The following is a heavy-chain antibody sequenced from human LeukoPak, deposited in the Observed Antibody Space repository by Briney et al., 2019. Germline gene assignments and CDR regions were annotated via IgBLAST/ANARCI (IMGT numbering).Heavy chain of an antibody. J-gene: IGHJ4*02. V-gene: IGHV4-39*01. Sequence: SETLSLTCSVFGGSITSSSHYWGWIRQPPGKGLEWVGVVYYSGSTYNNPSLKGRITMSVDTSKNQFSLKMSSVTAADTALYYCARQYRDSSGYVYFDLWGQGTLVTVSS. CDR2: VYYSGST. CDR3: ARQYRDSSGYVYFDL. D-gene: IGHD3-22*01. CDR1: GGSITSSSHY.